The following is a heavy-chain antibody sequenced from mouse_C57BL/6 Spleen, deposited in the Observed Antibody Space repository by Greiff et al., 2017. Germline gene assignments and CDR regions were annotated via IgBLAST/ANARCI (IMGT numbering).Heavy chain of an antibody. D-gene: IGHD1-1*01. CDR1: GFSLTSYG. CDR2: IWRGGST. CDR3: AKNEDYGSSSWFAY. V-gene: IGHV2-5*01. Sequence: VQLKESGPGLVQPSQSLSITCTVSGFSLTSYGVHWVRQSPGKGLEWLGVIWRGGSTDYNAAFMSRLSITKDNSKSQVFFKMNSLQADDTAIYYCAKNEDYGSSSWFAYWGQGTLVTVSA. J-gene: IGHJ3*01.